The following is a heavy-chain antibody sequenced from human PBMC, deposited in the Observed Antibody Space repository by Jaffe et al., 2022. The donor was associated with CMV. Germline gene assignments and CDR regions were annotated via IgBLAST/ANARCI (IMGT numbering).Heavy chain of an antibody. Sequence: QVQLVESGGGVVQPGRSLRLSCAASGFTFSSYGMHWVRQAPGKGLEWVAVISYDGSNKYYADSVKGRFTISRDNSKNTLYLQMNSLRAEDTAVYYCAKVRGMVTNDAFDIWGQGTMVTVSS. D-gene: IGHD5-18*01. CDR3: AKVRGMVTNDAFDI. J-gene: IGHJ3*02. V-gene: IGHV3-30*18. CDR2: ISYDGSNK. CDR1: GFTFSSYG.